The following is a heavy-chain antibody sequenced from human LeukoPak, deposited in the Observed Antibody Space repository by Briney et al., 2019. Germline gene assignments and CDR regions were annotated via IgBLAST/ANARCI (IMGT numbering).Heavy chain of an antibody. Sequence: ASVKVSCKASGYTFTSYYMQWVRQAPGQGLEWMGIINPSSGTTDYAQQFQGRVTLTRDTSTSTVNMELSSLRSEDTAVYYCARAVGTNRYYFDYWGQGTLISVSA. D-gene: IGHD1-26*01. V-gene: IGHV1-46*01. CDR1: GYTFTSYY. CDR2: INPSSGTT. CDR3: ARAVGTNRYYFDY. J-gene: IGHJ4*02.